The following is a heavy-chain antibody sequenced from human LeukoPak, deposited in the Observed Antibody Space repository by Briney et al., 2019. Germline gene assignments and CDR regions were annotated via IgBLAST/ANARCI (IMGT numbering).Heavy chain of an antibody. V-gene: IGHV1-69*13. Sequence: SVKVSCKASGGTFSSYAISWVRQAPGQGLEWMGGIIPIFGTANYAQKFQGRVTITADESTSTAYMELSSLRSEDTAVYYCAGDVDTAMVPAARYYYYMDVWGKGTTVTISS. CDR2: IIPIFGTA. J-gene: IGHJ6*03. D-gene: IGHD5-18*01. CDR3: AGDVDTAMVPAARYYYYMDV. CDR1: GGTFSSYA.